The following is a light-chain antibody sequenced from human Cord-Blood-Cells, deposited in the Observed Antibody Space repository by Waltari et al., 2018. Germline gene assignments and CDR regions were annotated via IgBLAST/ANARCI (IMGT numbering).Light chain of an antibody. CDR1: SSNIGSNY. CDR2: RNN. J-gene: IGLJ2*01. CDR3: AAWDDSLSAL. V-gene: IGLV1-47*01. Sequence: QSVLTQQPSASGTPGQRVTISCSGSSSNIGSNYVYWYQKLPGTAPKLLIYRNNQRPSGVPDRFSGSKSGTSASLAISGLRSEDEADYYCAAWDDSLSALFGGGTKLTVL.